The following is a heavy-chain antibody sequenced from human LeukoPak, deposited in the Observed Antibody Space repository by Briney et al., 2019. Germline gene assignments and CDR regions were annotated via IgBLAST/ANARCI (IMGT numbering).Heavy chain of an antibody. J-gene: IGHJ3*02. D-gene: IGHD3-22*01. Sequence: GSSVKVSCKASGGTFSSYAISWVRQAPGQGLEWMGGIIPIFGTANYAQKFQGRVTITADESTSTAYMELSSLRSEDTAVYYCARAEYYYDHLRAFDIWGQGTMVTVSS. V-gene: IGHV1-69*01. CDR2: IIPIFGTA. CDR3: ARAEYYYDHLRAFDI. CDR1: GGTFSSYA.